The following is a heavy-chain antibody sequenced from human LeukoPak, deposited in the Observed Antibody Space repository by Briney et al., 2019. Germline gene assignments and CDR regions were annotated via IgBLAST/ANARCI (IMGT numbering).Heavy chain of an antibody. CDR1: GFTFSGSA. V-gene: IGHV3-73*01. D-gene: IGHD4-11*01. CDR3: TTDHQTTVSPYYYYYYTDV. CDR2: IRSTANGYAT. J-gene: IGHJ6*03. Sequence: TGGSLRLSCAASGFTFSGSALHWVRQASGKGLEWVGRIRSTANGYATAYAASVKGRFTISRDDSKNTLYLQMNSLKTEDTAVYYCTTDHQTTVSPYYYYYYTDVWGKGTTVTVSS.